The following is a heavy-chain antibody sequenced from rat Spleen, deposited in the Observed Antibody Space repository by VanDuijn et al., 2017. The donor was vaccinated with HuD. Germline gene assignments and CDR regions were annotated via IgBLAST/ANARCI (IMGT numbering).Heavy chain of an antibody. CDR2: ISYDGSST. V-gene: IGHV5S10*01. D-gene: IGHD1-11*01. J-gene: IGHJ2*01. Sequence: VQLKESGPGLVQPSQTLSLTCTVSGLSLISYDMSWVRQPPGKGLEWVASISYDGSSTYYRDSVKGRFTISRENAKATLYLQMHSLRSEDTATYYCATTPEGYFEYWGQGVIVTVSS. CDR1: GLSLISYD. CDR3: ATTPEGYFEY.